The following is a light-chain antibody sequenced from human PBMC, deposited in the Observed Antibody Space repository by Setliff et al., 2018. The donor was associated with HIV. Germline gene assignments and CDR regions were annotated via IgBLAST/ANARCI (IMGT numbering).Light chain of an antibody. Sequence: QAVVTQEPSLTVSPGGTVTLTCGSSTGAVTSGHYPYWFQQKPGQAPRTLIYDTSSKHSWTPARFSGSLLGVKAALTLSGAQPEDEAEYYCLLSYSGARSYVFGTGTKVTVL. J-gene: IGLJ1*01. CDR3: LLSYSGARSYV. V-gene: IGLV7-46*01. CDR2: DTS. CDR1: TGAVTSGHY.